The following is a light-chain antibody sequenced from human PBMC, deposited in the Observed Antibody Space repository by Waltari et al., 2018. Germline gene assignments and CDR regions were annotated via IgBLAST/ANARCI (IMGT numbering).Light chain of an antibody. CDR3: QKYNDWPFT. J-gene: IGKJ3*01. Sequence: ETVMMQSPATLSLSPGERATLSCRASQSVGSTLAWYQQKPGQAPRLLIYYASSRATGIPDRFSGSGSGTEFTLTISSLDPEDVGVYYCQKYNDWPFTFGPGTKRDIK. CDR1: QSVGST. CDR2: YAS. V-gene: IGKV3D-15*01.